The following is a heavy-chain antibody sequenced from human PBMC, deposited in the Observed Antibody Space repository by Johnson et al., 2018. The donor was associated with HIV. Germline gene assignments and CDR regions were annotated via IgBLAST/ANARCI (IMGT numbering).Heavy chain of an antibody. CDR2: IYSGGST. CDR3: ARDHRAFCGGDCYSDAVDI. V-gene: IGHV3-66*01. Sequence: VQLVESGGGLVQPGGSLRLSCAASGFTVSSNYMSWVRQAPGKGLEWVSVIYSGGSTYYADSVKGRFTISRDNSKNTLYLQMNSLRAEDTAVYYCARDHRAFCGGDCYSDAVDIWGQGTMVTVSS. CDR1: GFTVSSNY. D-gene: IGHD2-21*02. J-gene: IGHJ3*02.